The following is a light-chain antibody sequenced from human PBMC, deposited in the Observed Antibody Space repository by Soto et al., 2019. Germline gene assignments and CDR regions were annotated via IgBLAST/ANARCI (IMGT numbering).Light chain of an antibody. Sequence: EIVLTQSTASLSLSPGERATLSCRASQSVSSYLAWYQQKPGQAPRFLIYDASNRATGIPARFSGSGSGTDFTLTISSLEPEDFAVYYCQQRTNWPWTFGQGTKVEI. V-gene: IGKV3-11*01. CDR1: QSVSSY. CDR3: QQRTNWPWT. CDR2: DAS. J-gene: IGKJ1*01.